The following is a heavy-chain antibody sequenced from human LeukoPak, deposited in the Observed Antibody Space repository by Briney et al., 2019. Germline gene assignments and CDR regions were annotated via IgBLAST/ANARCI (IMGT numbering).Heavy chain of an antibody. J-gene: IGHJ4*02. V-gene: IGHV1-69*13. CDR1: GGTFSSYA. D-gene: IGHD5-18*01. CDR2: IIPIFGTA. Sequence: ASAKVSCKASGGTFSSYAISWVRQAPGQGLEWMGGIIPIFGTANYAQKFQGRVTITADESTSTAYMELSSLRSEDTAVYYCARGYSYGYFAYWGQGTLVTVSS. CDR3: ARGYSYGYFAY.